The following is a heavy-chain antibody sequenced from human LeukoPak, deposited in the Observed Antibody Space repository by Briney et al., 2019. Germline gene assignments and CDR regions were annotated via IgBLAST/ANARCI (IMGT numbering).Heavy chain of an antibody. Sequence: GGSLRLSCAASGFTFSSYTMHWIRQAPGKGLEWVGRIKSKTDGGTTDYAAPVKGRFTISRDDSKNTLYLQMNSLKTEDTAVYYCTRNYVWGSYPDYWGQGTLVTVSS. CDR3: TRNYVWGSYPDY. CDR1: GFTFSSYT. CDR2: IKSKTDGGTT. V-gene: IGHV3-15*07. J-gene: IGHJ4*02. D-gene: IGHD3-16*02.